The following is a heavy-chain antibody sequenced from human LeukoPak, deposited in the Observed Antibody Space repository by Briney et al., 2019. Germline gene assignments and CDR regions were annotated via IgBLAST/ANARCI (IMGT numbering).Heavy chain of an antibody. CDR3: ARDRFGGVMDY. CDR1: GVSISSGGYY. V-gene: IGHV4-31*03. Sequence: PSETLSLTCTVSGVSISSGGYYWSWIRQHPGKGLEWIGYIYYSGSTYYNPSLKSRVTISVDTSKNQFSLKLSSVTAADTAVCYCARDRFGGVMDYWGQGTLVTVSS. J-gene: IGHJ4*02. D-gene: IGHD3-16*01. CDR2: IYYSGST.